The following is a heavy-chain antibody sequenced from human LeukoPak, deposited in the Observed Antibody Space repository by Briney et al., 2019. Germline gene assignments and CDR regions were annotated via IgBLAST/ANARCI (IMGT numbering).Heavy chain of an antibody. CDR2: INPSGGST. V-gene: IGHV1-46*01. D-gene: IGHD5-18*01. CDR3: ARVLKKTGRGYSYGPFDY. CDR1: GYTFTTYY. J-gene: IGHJ4*02. Sequence: ASVKVSCKASGYTFTTYYMHWVRQAPGQGLELMGIINPSGGSTSYAQKFQGRVTMTRDTSTSTVYMELSSLRSEDTAVYYCARVLKKTGRGYSYGPFDYWGQGTLVTVSS.